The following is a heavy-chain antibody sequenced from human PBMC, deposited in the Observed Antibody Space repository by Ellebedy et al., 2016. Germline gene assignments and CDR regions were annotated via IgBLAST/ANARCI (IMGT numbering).Heavy chain of an antibody. CDR1: GFTFSSYW. V-gene: IGHV3-7*05. D-gene: IGHD1-1*01. CDR3: AREGTRSGYGMDV. CDR2: IKQDGSEK. J-gene: IGHJ6*02. Sequence: GESLKISXAASGFTFSSYWMSWVRQAPGKGLEWVANIKQDGSEKYYVDSVKGRFTISRDNAKNSLYLQMNSLRAEDTAVYYCAREGTRSGYGMDVWGQGTTVTVSS.